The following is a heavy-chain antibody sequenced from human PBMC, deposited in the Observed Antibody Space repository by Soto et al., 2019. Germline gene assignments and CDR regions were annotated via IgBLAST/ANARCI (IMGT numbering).Heavy chain of an antibody. V-gene: IGHV4-39*01. D-gene: IGHD6-25*01. CDR3: ARHEAGWYFDS. Sequence: PSETLSLTCTVSRGSSSRGTNYWAWIRQPPGKGLEWIANIYYSGSTFYNPSLKSRVTISLDTSKNQFSLKLRSVTAADTAVYYCARHEAGWYFDSWGQGTLVTVSS. CDR1: RGSSSRGTNY. J-gene: IGHJ4*02. CDR2: IYYSGST.